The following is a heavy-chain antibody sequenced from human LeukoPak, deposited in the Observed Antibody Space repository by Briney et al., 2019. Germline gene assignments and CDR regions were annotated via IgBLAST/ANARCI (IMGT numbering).Heavy chain of an antibody. J-gene: IGHJ4*02. CDR1: GYTFTSYG. CDR2: ISAYNGNT. V-gene: IGHV1-18*01. Sequence: ASVKVSCKASGYTFTSYGISWVRQAPGQGLEWMGWISAYNGNTNYAQKLQGRVTMTTDTSTSTAYMELRSLRSDDTAVYYCARSEGFLEWLLGYYFDCWGQGALVTVSS. CDR3: ARSEGFLEWLLGYYFDC. D-gene: IGHD3-3*01.